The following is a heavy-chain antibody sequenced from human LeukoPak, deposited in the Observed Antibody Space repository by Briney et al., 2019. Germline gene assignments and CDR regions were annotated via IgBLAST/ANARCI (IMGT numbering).Heavy chain of an antibody. V-gene: IGHV5-51*01. CDR3: ATPVAANYYYGMDV. Sequence: GQPLKISCKGSGYSFTNSWIGWVRQMTGKGLEWIGIIYPGDSDTRYNSSFQGQVTISADKSISTTYLQWSSLKASDTAMYYCATPVAANYYYGMDVWGQGTTVTVSS. D-gene: IGHD6-19*01. CDR2: IYPGDSDT. CDR1: GYSFTNSW. J-gene: IGHJ6*02.